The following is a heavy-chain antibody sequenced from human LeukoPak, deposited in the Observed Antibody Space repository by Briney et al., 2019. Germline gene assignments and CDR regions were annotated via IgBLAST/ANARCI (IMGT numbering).Heavy chain of an antibody. CDR3: ALLPPWGSAVNWFDP. J-gene: IGHJ5*02. Sequence: GGSLRVFCAASGFTFSSYAMSWVRQAPGKGLEWVSAISGSGGSTYYADSVKGRFTISRDNSKNTLYLQMNSLRAEDTAVYYCALLPPWGSAVNWFDPWGQGTLVTVSS. CDR2: ISGSGGST. V-gene: IGHV3-23*01. D-gene: IGHD7-27*01. CDR1: GFTFSSYA.